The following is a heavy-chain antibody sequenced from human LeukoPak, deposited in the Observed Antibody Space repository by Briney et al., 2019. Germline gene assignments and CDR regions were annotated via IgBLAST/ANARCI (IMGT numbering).Heavy chain of an antibody. CDR2: IIPILGIA. D-gene: IGHD3-22*01. CDR3: AREREDSSDY. V-gene: IGHV1-69*04. J-gene: IGHJ4*02. Sequence: GASVKVSCKASGGTFSSYTISWVRQAPGQGLGRMGRIIPILGIANYAQKFQGRVTITAHKSTSTAYMELSSLRSEDTAVYYCAREREDSSDYWGQGTLVTVSS. CDR1: GGTFSSYT.